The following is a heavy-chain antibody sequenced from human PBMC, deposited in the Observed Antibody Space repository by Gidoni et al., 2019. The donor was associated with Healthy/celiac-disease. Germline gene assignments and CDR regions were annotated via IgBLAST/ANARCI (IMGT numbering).Heavy chain of an antibody. CDR2: ISSSSSTI. D-gene: IGHD3-9*01. Sequence: EVQLVESGGGLVQPGGSLRLSCAASGFTFSSYSMNWVRQAPGKGLEWVSYISSSSSTIYYADSVKGRFTISRDNAKNSLYLQMNSLRDEDTAVYYCARDLPPLVGYFDWLLGTNGMDVWGQGTTVTVSS. CDR1: GFTFSSYS. J-gene: IGHJ6*02. CDR3: ARDLPPLVGYFDWLLGTNGMDV. V-gene: IGHV3-48*02.